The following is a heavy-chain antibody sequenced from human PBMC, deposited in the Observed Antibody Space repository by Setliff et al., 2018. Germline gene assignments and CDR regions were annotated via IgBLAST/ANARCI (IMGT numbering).Heavy chain of an antibody. CDR3: GRGFSRIEGWGNWFDP. Sequence: SETLSLTCTVSGGSVSNSGFFWGWLRQAPGKGLEWIGNIYDSGSSNYNASLXXXXIXXXXXXXXXXXXXXXXXXXADTAVYYCGRGFSRIEGWGNWFDPWGQGILVTVSS. J-gene: IGHJ5*02. V-gene: IGHV4-39*01. CDR1: GGSVSNSGFF. D-gene: IGHD3-10*02. CDR2: IYDSGSS.